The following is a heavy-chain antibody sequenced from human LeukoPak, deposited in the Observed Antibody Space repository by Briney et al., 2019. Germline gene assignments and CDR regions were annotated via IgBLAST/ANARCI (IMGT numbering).Heavy chain of an antibody. CDR2: IVGSGGRT. Sequence: GGSLRLSCAASGFTFSSYSMNWVRQAPGKGLEWVSTIVGSGGRTYYADSVKGRFTISRDNSKNTLYLQMSSLRAEDTATYFCAKEGDDSGDYWDQGTLVTVSS. J-gene: IGHJ4*02. CDR3: AKEGDDSGDY. V-gene: IGHV3-23*01. CDR1: GFTFSSYS. D-gene: IGHD1-26*01.